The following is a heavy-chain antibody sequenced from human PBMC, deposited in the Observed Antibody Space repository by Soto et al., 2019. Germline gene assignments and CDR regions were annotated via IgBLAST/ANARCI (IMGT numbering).Heavy chain of an antibody. V-gene: IGHV1-2*02. D-gene: IGHD4-17*01. Sequence: ASVKVSCKASGYTFTGYYMHWVRQAPGQGLEWMGWINPNSGGTNYAQKFQGRVTMTRDTSISTAYMELSRLRSDDTAVYYCARENDYGGNSNGFDYWGQGTLVTVSS. CDR2: INPNSGGT. J-gene: IGHJ4*02. CDR3: ARENDYGGNSNGFDY. CDR1: GYTFTGYY.